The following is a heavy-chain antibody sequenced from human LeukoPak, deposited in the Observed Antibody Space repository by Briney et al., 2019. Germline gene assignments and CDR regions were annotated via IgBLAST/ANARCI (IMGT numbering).Heavy chain of an antibody. D-gene: IGHD1-26*01. Sequence: GWSLTLSCAASRFTFSTYSMNWVRQAPGKGLEWVSHISSGTIDYADSVKRRFTISRDIGKNSLYLQMNSLRAEDTAVYDCARDFGYSFDYWGQGALVTVSS. CDR3: ARDFGYSFDY. J-gene: IGHJ4*02. CDR1: RFTFSTYS. V-gene: IGHV3-48*01. CDR2: ISSGTI.